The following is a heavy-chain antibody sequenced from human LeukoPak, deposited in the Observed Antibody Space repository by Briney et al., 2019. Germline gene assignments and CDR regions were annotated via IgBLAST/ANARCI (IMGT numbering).Heavy chain of an antibody. CDR1: GFNFDDYA. Sequence: GGSLRLSCAAPGFNFDDYAIHWVRQAPGKGLEWVSLISGDGGSTFYADSVRGRFTISRDNSKNALYLQMSSLRSEDTALYFCARESDSSGWYDYWGQGTLVTVSS. V-gene: IGHV3-43*02. CDR3: ARESDSSGWYDY. J-gene: IGHJ4*02. D-gene: IGHD6-19*01. CDR2: ISGDGGST.